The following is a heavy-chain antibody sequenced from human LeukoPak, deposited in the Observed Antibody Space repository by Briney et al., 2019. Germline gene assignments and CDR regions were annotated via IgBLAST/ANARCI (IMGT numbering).Heavy chain of an antibody. J-gene: IGHJ4*01. CDR1: GFILSTSE. CDR3: ARGHTAVTRHFDF. V-gene: IGHV3-48*03. CDR2: IDSSGSTT. Sequence: GGFLRLSCVASGFILSTSEMNWVRQAPGKGLEWVSFIDSSGSTTHYADSVEGRLTISRDDAKNLLYLDMNSLRAEDTAVYYCARGHTAVTRHFDFWGQGTLVTVSS. D-gene: IGHD4-17*01.